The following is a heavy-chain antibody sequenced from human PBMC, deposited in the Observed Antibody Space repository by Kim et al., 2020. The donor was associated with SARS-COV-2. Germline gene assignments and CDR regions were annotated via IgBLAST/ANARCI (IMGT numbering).Heavy chain of an antibody. V-gene: IGHV3-11*06. CDR3: ARAVEYSTSDAFDI. Sequence: YADTKKGRITSSRDNAKNLRYLQLNRRRAEDTAVYYCARAVEYSTSDAFDIWGQGTMVTVSS. D-gene: IGHD6-6*01. J-gene: IGHJ3*02.